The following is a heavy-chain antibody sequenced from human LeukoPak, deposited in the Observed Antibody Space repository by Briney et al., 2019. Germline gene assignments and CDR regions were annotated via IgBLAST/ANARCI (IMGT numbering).Heavy chain of an antibody. Sequence: ASVKVSCKASGYTFTGYYMHCVRQAPGKGLEWMGGFDPEDGETIYAQKFQGRVTMTEDTSTDTAYMELSSLRSEDTAVYYRAISNWNDVRFDYWGQGTLVTVSS. D-gene: IGHD1-1*01. V-gene: IGHV1-24*01. CDR2: FDPEDGET. CDR3: AISNWNDVRFDY. J-gene: IGHJ4*02. CDR1: GYTFTGYY.